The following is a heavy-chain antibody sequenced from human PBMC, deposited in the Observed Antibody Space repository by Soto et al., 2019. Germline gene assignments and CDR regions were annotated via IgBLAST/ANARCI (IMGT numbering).Heavy chain of an antibody. CDR2: INSDGSST. CDR1: GFTFSSYW. V-gene: IGHV3-74*01. CDR3: ARDRYYDSSGYQMGYFDY. D-gene: IGHD3-22*01. J-gene: IGHJ4*02. Sequence: EVQLVESGGGLVQPGGSLRLSCAASGFTFSSYWMHWVRQAPGKGLVWVSRINSDGSSTSYADSVKGRFTISRDNAKNKLYLQMNSLRAEDTAVYYCARDRYYDSSGYQMGYFDYWGQGTLVTVSS.